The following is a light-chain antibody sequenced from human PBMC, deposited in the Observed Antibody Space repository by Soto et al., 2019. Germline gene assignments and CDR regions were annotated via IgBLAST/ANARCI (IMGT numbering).Light chain of an antibody. V-gene: IGKV1-27*01. CDR1: RGINNN. J-gene: IGKJ1*01. CDR2: AAS. Sequence: DFQMTQPPSSLSASVGDRVTITCRASRGINNNLAWYQQKPGKVPQLLIYAASTLQTGVPSRFSGSGYGADFTLTITSLQPDDVATYYCQRYDGAPKAFGQGTKVEIK. CDR3: QRYDGAPKA.